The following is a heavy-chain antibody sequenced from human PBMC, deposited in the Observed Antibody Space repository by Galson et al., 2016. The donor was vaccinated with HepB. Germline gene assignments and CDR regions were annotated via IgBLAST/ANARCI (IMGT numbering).Heavy chain of an antibody. CDR1: GFTFNTYA. J-gene: IGHJ4*02. V-gene: IGHV3-23*01. CDR2: ISRSGDYT. Sequence: SLRLSCAASGFTFNTYAMAWVRQTPGKGLEWVSGISRSGDYTFYADSVKGRFTISRDNSKNTRFLQMNSLRAEDTAVYYCAKAPLDRETAATFDYGGQGTLVTVSS. CDR3: AKAPLDRETAATFDY. D-gene: IGHD2-15*01.